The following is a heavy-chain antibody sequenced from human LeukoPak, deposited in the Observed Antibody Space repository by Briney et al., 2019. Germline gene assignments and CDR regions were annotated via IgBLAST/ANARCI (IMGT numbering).Heavy chain of an antibody. Sequence: ASVKVSCKASGYTFTSYDINWVRQATGQGLEWMGWMNPNSGNTGYAQKFQGRITITRNTSISTAYMELSSLRSEDTAVYYCARLNSYVAFDIWGQGTMVTVSS. CDR1: GYTFTSYD. V-gene: IGHV1-8*03. D-gene: IGHD5-18*01. CDR3: ARLNSYVAFDI. J-gene: IGHJ3*02. CDR2: MNPNSGNT.